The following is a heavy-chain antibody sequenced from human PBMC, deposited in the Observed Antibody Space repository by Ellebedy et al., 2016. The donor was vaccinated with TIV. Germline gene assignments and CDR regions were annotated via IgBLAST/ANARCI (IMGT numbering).Heavy chain of an antibody. V-gene: IGHV4-61*02. Sequence: SETLSLXXTVSGGSISSGSYYWSWVRQPAGKGLEWIGRISSGGTSYNPSLRSRVTMSVDTSKNQFSLGLTSVMAADAAVYYCARGHNWFDLWGQGTLVIVSS. J-gene: IGHJ5*02. CDR3: ARGHNWFDL. CDR1: GGSISSGSYY. CDR2: ISSGGT.